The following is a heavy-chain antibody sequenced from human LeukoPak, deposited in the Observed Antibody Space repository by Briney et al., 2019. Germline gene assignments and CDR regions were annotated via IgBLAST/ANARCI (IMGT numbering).Heavy chain of an antibody. Sequence: GRSLRLSCAASGFTFSSYAMHWVRQAPGKGLEWVAVISYDGSNKYYADSVKGRFTISRDNSKNTLYLQMNSLRAEDTAVYYCAREGRYCTSTSCYVDYWGQGTLVTVSS. J-gene: IGHJ4*02. CDR3: AREGRYCTSTSCYVDY. D-gene: IGHD2-2*01. CDR1: GFTFSSYA. V-gene: IGHV3-30*04. CDR2: ISYDGSNK.